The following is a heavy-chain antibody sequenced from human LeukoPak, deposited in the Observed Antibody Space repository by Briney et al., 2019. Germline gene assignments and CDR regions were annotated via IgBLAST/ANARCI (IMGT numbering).Heavy chain of an antibody. D-gene: IGHD1-26*01. CDR2: ISGSGGST. CDR1: GFTFSSYA. J-gene: IGHJ4*02. CDR3: AKDRPDLLVGATPFDY. Sequence: GGSLRLSCAASGFTFSSYAMSWVRQAPGKGLEWVSAISGSGGSTYYADSVKGRFTISRDNSKNTLYLQMNSLRAEDTAVYYCAKDRPDLLVGATPFDYWGQGTLVTVSS. V-gene: IGHV3-23*01.